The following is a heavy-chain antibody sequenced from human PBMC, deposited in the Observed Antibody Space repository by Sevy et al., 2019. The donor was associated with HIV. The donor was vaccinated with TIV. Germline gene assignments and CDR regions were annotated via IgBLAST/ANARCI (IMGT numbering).Heavy chain of an antibody. J-gene: IGHJ6*02. CDR2: LYYSGST. CDR3: AREGSGVAGTPNYYGMDV. V-gene: IGHV4-59*13. D-gene: IGHD6-19*01. Sequence: SETLSLTCTVAGGSIRSSYWSFIQPPPGTGLAQYGSLYYSGSTNYNPSLKSRVTISVDTSKNQFSLKLSSVTAADTAVYYCAREGSGVAGTPNYYGMDVWGQGTTVTVSS. CDR1: GGSIRSSY.